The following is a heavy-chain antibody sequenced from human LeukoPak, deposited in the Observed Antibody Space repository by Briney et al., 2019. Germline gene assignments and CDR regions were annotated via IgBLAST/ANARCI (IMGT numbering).Heavy chain of an antibody. CDR3: ARQGRYSGYDKIDY. Sequence: PSETLSLTCAVYGGSFSGYYWSWIRQPPGKGLEWIGYIYYSGSTYYNPSLKSRVTISVDTSKNQFSLKLSSVTAADTAVYYCARQGRYSGYDKIDYWGQGTLVTVSS. V-gene: IGHV4-34*09. CDR2: IYYSGST. J-gene: IGHJ4*02. CDR1: GGSFSGYY. D-gene: IGHD5-12*01.